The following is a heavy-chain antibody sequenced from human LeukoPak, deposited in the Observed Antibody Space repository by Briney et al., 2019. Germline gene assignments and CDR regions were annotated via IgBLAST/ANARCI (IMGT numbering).Heavy chain of an antibody. D-gene: IGHD3-10*01. Sequence: ASVRVSCKASGYTFTSYGISWVRQAPGQGLEWMEWISAYNGNTNYAQKLQGRVTMTTDTSTSTAYMELRSLRSDDTAVYYCARDRDYYGSGTPYYFDYWGQGTLVTVSS. J-gene: IGHJ4*02. CDR2: ISAYNGNT. CDR3: ARDRDYYGSGTPYYFDY. CDR1: GYTFTSYG. V-gene: IGHV1-18*01.